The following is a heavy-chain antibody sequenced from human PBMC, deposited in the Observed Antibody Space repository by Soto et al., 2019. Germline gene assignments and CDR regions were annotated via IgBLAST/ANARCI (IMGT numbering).Heavy chain of an antibody. V-gene: IGHV3-30*18. J-gene: IGHJ4*02. CDR2: ISYDGRNK. CDR1: GFTFSRYA. CDR3: AKVLGERYFDWLSPYF. D-gene: IGHD3-9*01. Sequence: PGGSLRLSSAASGFTFSRYAMHWVRQAPGKGLEWVAVISYDGRNKYYGDSVKGRFSISRENSKNTLYLQMNSLRAEDTAVYYCAKVLGERYFDWLSPYFWGQGTLVTVSS.